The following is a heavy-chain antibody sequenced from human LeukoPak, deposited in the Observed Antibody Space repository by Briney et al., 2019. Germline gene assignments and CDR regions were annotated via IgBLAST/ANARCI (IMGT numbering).Heavy chain of an antibody. CDR2: INPKSGDT. J-gene: IGHJ4*02. V-gene: IGHV1-2*02. Sequence: GASVKVSFKASVYTFTDYYMHWVRHAPGQGLEWMGWINPKSGDTRYAQKFQGRVTMTRDSSITTAYMDLSSMRSDDTAVYYCAREWDYYAFWGQGTLVTVSS. CDR1: VYTFTDYY. CDR3: AREWDYYAF.